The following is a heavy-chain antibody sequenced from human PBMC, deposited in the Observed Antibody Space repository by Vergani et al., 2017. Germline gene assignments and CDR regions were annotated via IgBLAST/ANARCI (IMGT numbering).Heavy chain of an antibody. V-gene: IGHV3-21*01. D-gene: IGHD5-18*01. J-gene: IGHJ4*02. Sequence: EVQLVESGGGLVKPGGSLRLSCAASGFTFSIYSMNWVRQAPGKGLEWVSSISSSSSYIYYADSVKGRFTIARDNAKNSLYLQMNSLRAEDTAVYYCARDWDSYDGDYWGQGTLVTVSS. CDR3: ARDWDSYDGDY. CDR2: ISSSSSYI. CDR1: GFTFSIYS.